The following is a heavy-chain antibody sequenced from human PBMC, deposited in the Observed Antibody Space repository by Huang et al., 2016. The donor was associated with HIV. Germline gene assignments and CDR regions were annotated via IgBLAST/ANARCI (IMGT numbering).Heavy chain of an antibody. Sequence: QVQLVQSGAEVKKPGASVKVSCKVSGYTLPELSIHWVRQAPGKGLEWRGGFAPEHGETNYAQTFQGRVTMTEDTSTDTAYMELHSLRPEDTAVYYCAAGYDTYYDIWGQGTMVIASS. D-gene: IGHD2-21*01. J-gene: IGHJ3*02. CDR1: GYTLPELS. V-gene: IGHV1-24*01. CDR3: AAGYDTYYDI. CDR2: FAPEHGET.